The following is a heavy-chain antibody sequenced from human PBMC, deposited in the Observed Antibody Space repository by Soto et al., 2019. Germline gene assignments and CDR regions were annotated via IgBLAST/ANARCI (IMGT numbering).Heavy chain of an antibody. CDR2: IYYSGNT. CDR3: ARHEGYSYGYVDYYYYGMDV. J-gene: IGHJ6*02. CDR1: GGSISSSSYY. V-gene: IGHV4-39*01. Sequence: SETLSLTCTVSGGSISSSSYYWGWIRQPPGKGLEWIGSIYYSGNTYYNPSLKSRVTISVDTSKNQFSLKLSSVTAADTAVYYCARHEGYSYGYVDYYYYGMDVWGQGTTVTVSS. D-gene: IGHD5-18*01.